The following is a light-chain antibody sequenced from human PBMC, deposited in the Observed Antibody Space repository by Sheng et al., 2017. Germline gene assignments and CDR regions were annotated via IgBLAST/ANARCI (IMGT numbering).Light chain of an antibody. J-gene: IGKJ1*01. CDR2: GAS. CDR1: QDVRTN. Sequence: ESVLTQSPGSLSLSPGERVTLSCRASQDVRTNLAWYQQSPGQAPRLLIYGASTRATGIPARFSGSGAGTEFTLTISSLQSEDFAVYYCQQYNNRPPWTFGQGTKVEIK. V-gene: IGKV3-15*01. CDR3: QQYNNRPPWT.